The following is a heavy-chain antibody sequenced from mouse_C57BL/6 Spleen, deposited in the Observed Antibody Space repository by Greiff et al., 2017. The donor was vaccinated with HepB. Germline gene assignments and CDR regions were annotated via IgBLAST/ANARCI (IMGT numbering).Heavy chain of an antibody. CDR3: AREGGMGPEGYYGYFDV. CDR1: GFTFSDYY. CDR2: INYDGSST. Sequence: DVKLVESEGGLVQPGSSMKLSCTASGFTFSDYYMAWVRQVPEKGLEWVANINYDGSSTYYLDSLKSRFIISRDNAKNILYLQRSSLKSEDTATYYCAREGGMGPEGYYGYFDVWGTGTTVTVSS. D-gene: IGHD3-2*02. J-gene: IGHJ1*03. V-gene: IGHV5-16*01.